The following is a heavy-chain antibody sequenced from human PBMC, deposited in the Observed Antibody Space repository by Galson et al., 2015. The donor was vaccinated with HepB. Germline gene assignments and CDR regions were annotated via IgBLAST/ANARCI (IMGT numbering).Heavy chain of an antibody. Sequence: QSGAEVKKPGASVKVSCKASGYTFTSYGISWVRQAPGQGLEWMGWISAYNGNTNYAQKLQGRVTMTTDTSTSTAYMELRSLRSDDTAVYYCARDRGSGSYYGGGPNKAELTNHLNYWGQGTLVTVSS. D-gene: IGHD1-26*01. CDR1: GYTFTSYG. J-gene: IGHJ4*02. CDR2: ISAYNGNT. V-gene: IGHV1-18*01. CDR3: ARDRGSGSYYGGGPNKAELTNHLNY.